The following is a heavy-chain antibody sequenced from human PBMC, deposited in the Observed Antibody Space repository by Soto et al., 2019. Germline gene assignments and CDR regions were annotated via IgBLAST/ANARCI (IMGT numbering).Heavy chain of an antibody. CDR2: IYYSGST. J-gene: IGHJ4*02. Sequence: SETLSLTCTVSGGSISSYYWSWIRQPPGKGLEWIGYIYYSGSTNYNPSLKSRVTISVDTSKNQFSLKLSSVTAADTAVYYCARLSSRFGELAYWGQGTLVTVSS. V-gene: IGHV4-59*01. D-gene: IGHD3-10*01. CDR3: ARLSSRFGELAY. CDR1: GGSISSYY.